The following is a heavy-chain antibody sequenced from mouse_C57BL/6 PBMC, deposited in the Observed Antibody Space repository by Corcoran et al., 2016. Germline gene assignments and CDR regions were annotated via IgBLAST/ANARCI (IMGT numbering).Heavy chain of an antibody. CDR2: INPNNGGT. J-gene: IGHJ4*01. V-gene: IGHV1-26*01. CDR3: ARGLSAMDY. Sequence: EVQLQQSGPELVKPGASVKISCKASGYTFTDYYMNWVKQSHGKSLEWIGDINPNNGGTSYNQKFTGKATLTVDKSSSTAYMELRSLTSEDSAVYYGARGLSAMDYWGQGTSVTVSS. CDR1: GYTFTDYY.